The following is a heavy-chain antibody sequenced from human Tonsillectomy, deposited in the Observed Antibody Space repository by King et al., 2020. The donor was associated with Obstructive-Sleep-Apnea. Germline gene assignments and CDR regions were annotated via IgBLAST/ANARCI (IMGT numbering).Heavy chain of an antibody. CDR1: VGSISSGGYY. J-gene: IGHJ6*02. V-gene: IGHV4-31*03. CDR3: ARDLRAVPPYHYAVDV. CDR2: IYYSGST. D-gene: IGHD1-1*01. Sequence: VQLQESGPGLLKPSQTLSLTCTVSVGSISSGGYYWSWIRQHPGKALEWIGFIYYSGSTYYNPSLKGRVTISADTSRNQLSLNLSSVTAADTAVYYCARDLRAVPPYHYAVDVWGQGTTVTVSS.